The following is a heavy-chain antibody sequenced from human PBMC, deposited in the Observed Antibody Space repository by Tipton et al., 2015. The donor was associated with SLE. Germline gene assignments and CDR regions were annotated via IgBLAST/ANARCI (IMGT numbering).Heavy chain of an antibody. CDR3: AREDVGVMVEASFDI. V-gene: IGHV4-4*07. CDR1: SGSIRDYC. D-gene: IGHD2-15*01. Sequence: TLSLTCNLSSGSIRDYCWTWIRQPAGKGLEWIGRVYISGDTNYNPSLQSRVTISVDTSKNQFTLKLSSVTAADTAVYYCAREDVGVMVEASFDIWGQGTVVTVSS. J-gene: IGHJ3*02. CDR2: VYISGDT.